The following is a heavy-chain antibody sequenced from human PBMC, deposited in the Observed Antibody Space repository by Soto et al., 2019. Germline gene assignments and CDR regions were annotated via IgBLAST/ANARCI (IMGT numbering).Heavy chain of an antibody. D-gene: IGHD6-6*01. Sequence: GESLKISCAASRFTFSNYAMSWVRQAPGEGLEWVSAISGSGVGTYYADSVKGRFTISRDNSKNTLSLQMNSLRAEDTAVYYCAKGSSSSRPYYFDHWGQGTLVTVSS. CDR2: ISGSGVGT. CDR3: AKGSSSSRPYYFDH. CDR1: RFTFSNYA. J-gene: IGHJ4*02. V-gene: IGHV3-23*01.